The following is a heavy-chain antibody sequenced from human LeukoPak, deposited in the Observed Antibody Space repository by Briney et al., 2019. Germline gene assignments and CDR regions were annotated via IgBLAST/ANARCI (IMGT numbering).Heavy chain of an antibody. CDR3: ARLGTDLYGSGSPGPCDY. CDR2: ISSSSSYI. CDR1: GFTFSSYS. J-gene: IGHJ4*02. D-gene: IGHD3-10*01. Sequence: GGSLRLSCAASGFTFSSYSMNWVRQAPGKGLEWVSSISSSSSYIYYADSVKGRFTISRDNAKNSLYLQMNSLRAEDTAVYYCARLGTDLYGSGSPGPCDYWGQGTLVTVSS. V-gene: IGHV3-21*04.